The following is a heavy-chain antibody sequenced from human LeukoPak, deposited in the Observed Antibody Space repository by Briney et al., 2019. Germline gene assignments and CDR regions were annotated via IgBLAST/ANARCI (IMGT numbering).Heavy chain of an antibody. CDR3: ARLAVAGTYYFDY. J-gene: IGHJ4*02. D-gene: IGHD6-19*01. CDR1: GYTFTSYG. Sequence: ASVKVSCKASGYTFTSYGISWVRQAPGQGFEWMGWISVYNGNINYAQKLQGRVTMTTDTSTSTAYMELRSLRSDDTAVYYCARLAVAGTYYFDYWGQGTLVTVSS. CDR2: ISVYNGNI. V-gene: IGHV1-18*01.